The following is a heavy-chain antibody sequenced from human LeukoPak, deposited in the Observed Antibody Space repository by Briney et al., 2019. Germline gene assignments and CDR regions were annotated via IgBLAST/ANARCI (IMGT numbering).Heavy chain of an antibody. CDR1: GYTFTNYH. CDR3: AKDKGGDEIFDY. CDR2: INPNNDDR. D-gene: IGHD3-16*01. Sequence: ASVKVSCKASGYTFTNYHINWVRQATGQGLEWMGWINPNNDDRGYAQKFQGRVTITRDTSISTAYMELRSLRAEDTAVYYCAKDKGGDEIFDYWGQGTLVTVSS. V-gene: IGHV1-8*03. J-gene: IGHJ4*02.